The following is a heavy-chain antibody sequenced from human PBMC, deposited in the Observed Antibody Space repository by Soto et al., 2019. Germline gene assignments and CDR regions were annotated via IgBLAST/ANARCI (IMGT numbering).Heavy chain of an antibody. Sequence: EVHLLESGGGLVLPGGSLRLSCAASGFAFNDFAMSWVRQAPGKGPVLLSTISGSGDKTFHSYSVKGRFDLSRDNSNNKVFLQMNSLPAEDTAIYYCAKGASHAPFEKWGRGTLVTVSS. CDR3: AKGASHAPFEK. CDR2: ISGSGDKT. CDR1: GFAFNDFA. J-gene: IGHJ4*02. V-gene: IGHV3-23*01.